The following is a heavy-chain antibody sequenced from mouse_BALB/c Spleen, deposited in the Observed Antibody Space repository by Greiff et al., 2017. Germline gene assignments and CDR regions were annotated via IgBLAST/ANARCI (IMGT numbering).Heavy chain of an antibody. CDR2: IYWDDDK. CDR3: AGRAGYPGRFGY. V-gene: IGHV8-12*01. D-gene: IGHD2-2*01. Sequence: QVTLKESGPGLLQPSQTLSLTCSSSGFSLSTYGMRLSWLRHPSGKGLEWLAHIYWDDDKRNNPSLKSRPTISKDTSRNQKFLMITSVHTADTATYYCAGRAGYPGRFGYWGQGTLVTVSA. J-gene: IGHJ3*01. CDR1: GFSLSTYGMR.